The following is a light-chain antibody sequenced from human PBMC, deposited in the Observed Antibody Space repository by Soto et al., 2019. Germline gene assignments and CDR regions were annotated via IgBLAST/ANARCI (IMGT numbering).Light chain of an antibody. J-gene: IGKJ3*01. CDR3: QHLDTYLPFT. CDR2: AAS. CDR1: QGIRTY. V-gene: IGKV1-9*01. Sequence: DIQLTQSPSFLSASVGDRVTITCRASQGIRTYLAWYQQKPGKAPNLLIYAASTLQTGVPSRFSGSGSGTDFTLTISSLQPEDFATYYCQHLDTYLPFTFGPGTRVDIK.